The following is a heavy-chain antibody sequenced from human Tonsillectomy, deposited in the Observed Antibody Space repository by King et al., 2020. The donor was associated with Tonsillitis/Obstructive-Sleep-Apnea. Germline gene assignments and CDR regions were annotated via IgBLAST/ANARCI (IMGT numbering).Heavy chain of an antibody. V-gene: IGHV3-21*01. J-gene: IGHJ6*04. D-gene: IGHD3-10*01. CDR3: SRDRGTVIAYYYYGMDV. Sequence: VQLVESGGGLVKPGGSLRLSCAASGFTFSSYSMNWVRQAPGKGLEWVSSISSSSDYIYYADSVKGRFTISRDNAKNSLYLQMNSLRAEDTAVYYCSRDRGTVIAYYYYGMDVWGKGTTVTVSS. CDR2: ISSSSDYI. CDR1: GFTFSSYS.